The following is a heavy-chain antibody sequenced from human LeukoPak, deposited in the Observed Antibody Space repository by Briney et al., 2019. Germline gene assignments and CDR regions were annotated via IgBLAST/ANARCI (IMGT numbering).Heavy chain of an antibody. J-gene: IGHJ6*03. CDR2: ISAYNGNT. D-gene: IGHD6-19*01. V-gene: IGHV1-18*01. Sequence: ASVKVSCKASGYTFTSYGISWVRQAPGQGLEWMGWISAYNGNTNYAQKLQGRVTMTTDTSTSTAYMELRSLRSDDTAVYYCARDLGPNGVAGITNAYYMDVWGKGTTVTVSS. CDR1: GYTFTSYG. CDR3: ARDLGPNGVAGITNAYYMDV.